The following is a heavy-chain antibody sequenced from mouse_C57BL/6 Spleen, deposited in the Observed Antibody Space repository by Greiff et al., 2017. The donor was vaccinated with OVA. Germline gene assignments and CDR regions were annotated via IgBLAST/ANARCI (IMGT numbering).Heavy chain of an antibody. Sequence: QVQLQQPGAELVRPGSSVKLSCKASGYTFTSYWMHWVKQRPIQGLEWIGNIDPSDSETHYNQKFKDKATLTVDKSSSTAYMQLRSLTSEDSAVYYCAGGRDYYGSSRYCFDYWGQGTTLTVSA. D-gene: IGHD1-1*01. CDR2: IDPSDSET. CDR1: GYTFTSYW. J-gene: IGHJ2*01. V-gene: IGHV1-52*01. CDR3: AGGRDYYGSSRYCFDY.